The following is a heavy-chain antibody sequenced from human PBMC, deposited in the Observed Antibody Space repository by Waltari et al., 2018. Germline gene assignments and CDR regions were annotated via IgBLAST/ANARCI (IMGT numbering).Heavy chain of an antibody. CDR3: AREKGRRENWFDP. Sequence: QVQLVQSGAEVKKPGSSVKVSCTASGGTFSRYATSWVHKAPGQGLDWMGGIIPIFGTANYAQKFQGRVTITADESTSTAYMELSSLRSEDTAVYYCAREKGRRENWFDPWGQGTLVTVSS. J-gene: IGHJ5*02. CDR2: IIPIFGTA. V-gene: IGHV1-69*01. CDR1: GGTFSRYA.